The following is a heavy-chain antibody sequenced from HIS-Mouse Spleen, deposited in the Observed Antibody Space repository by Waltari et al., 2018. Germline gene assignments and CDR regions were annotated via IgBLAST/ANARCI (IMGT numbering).Heavy chain of an antibody. J-gene: IGHJ5*02. V-gene: IGHV4-39*07. CDR3: ASLGGVVVPAAPPRFDP. CDR2: IYYSGST. CDR1: GGSISSSSYY. D-gene: IGHD2-2*01. Sequence: QLQLQESGPGLVKPSETLSLTCTVSGGSISSSSYYWGWIRQPPGKGLEWIGSIYYSGSTYYNPSLKSRVTISVDTSKNQFSLKLSSVTAADTAVYYCASLGGVVVPAAPPRFDPWGQGTLVTVSS.